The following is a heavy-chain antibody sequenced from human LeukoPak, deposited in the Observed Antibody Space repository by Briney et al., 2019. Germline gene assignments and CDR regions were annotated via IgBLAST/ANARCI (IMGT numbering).Heavy chain of an antibody. J-gene: IGHJ6*02. Sequence: PSETLSLTCTVSGGSISSYYWSWIRQPPGKGLEWIGYIYYSGSTNYNPSLKSRVTLSVDTSKNQFSLKLSSVTAADTAVYYCARSGYSSSWYWGHYYYGMDVWGQGTTVTVSS. CDR1: GGSISSYY. D-gene: IGHD6-13*01. CDR2: IYYSGST. V-gene: IGHV4-59*01. CDR3: ARSGYSSSWYWGHYYYGMDV.